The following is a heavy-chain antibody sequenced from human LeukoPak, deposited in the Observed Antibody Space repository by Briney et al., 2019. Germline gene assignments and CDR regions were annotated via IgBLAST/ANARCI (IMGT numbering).Heavy chain of an antibody. Sequence: SETLSLTCTDSGGSISSYYWSWIRQPAGKGLEWIGRIYTSGSTNYNPSLKSRVTISVDRSKNQFSLRLSSVTAADTAVYYCANADRFCSGSCHVPDAFDFWGQGTMVTVSS. CDR1: GGSISSYY. CDR2: IYTSGST. J-gene: IGHJ3*01. V-gene: IGHV4-4*07. D-gene: IGHD2-15*01. CDR3: ANADRFCSGSCHVPDAFDF.